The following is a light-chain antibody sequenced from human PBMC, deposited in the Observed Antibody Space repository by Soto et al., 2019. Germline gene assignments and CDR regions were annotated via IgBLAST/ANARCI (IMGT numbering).Light chain of an antibody. CDR1: QSFRGL. CDR2: DAY. Sequence: EVVLTQSPVTLSLSPGERATLSCRASQSFRGLLAWYQQKPGQAPRLLIYDAYNRATGIPPRFSGSGSGTDFPLTNISLKPEDSAVYLFQPRHQWPLTFGQGTRLEIK. J-gene: IGKJ5*01. CDR3: QPRHQWPLT. V-gene: IGKV3-11*01.